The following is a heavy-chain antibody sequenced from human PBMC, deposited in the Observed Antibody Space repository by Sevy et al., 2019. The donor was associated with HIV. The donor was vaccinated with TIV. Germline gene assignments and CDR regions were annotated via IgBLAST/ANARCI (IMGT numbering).Heavy chain of an antibody. D-gene: IGHD3-16*01. CDR2: IIPIFGSA. J-gene: IGHJ5*02. V-gene: IGHV1-69*01. Sequence: KISCKASGGTFSSYGITWVRQAPGQGLAWMGEIIPIFGSANYGQTFQGRVTMTADQSTSTAYMELSSLRSDDTAVYYCARGGGLSPHHWLDPWGQGTLVTVSS. CDR3: ARGGGLSPHHWLDP. CDR1: GGTFSSYG.